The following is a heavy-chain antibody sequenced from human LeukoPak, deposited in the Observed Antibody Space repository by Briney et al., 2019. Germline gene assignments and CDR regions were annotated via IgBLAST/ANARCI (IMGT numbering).Heavy chain of an antibody. V-gene: IGHV4-38-2*02. Sequence: SETLSLTCTVSGGSISSGYYWGWIRQPPGKGLEWIGSIYHSGSTYYNPSLKSRVTISVDTSKNQFSLKLSSVTAADTAVYYCAREFVVVPAADSQDNWFDPWGQGTLVTVSS. J-gene: IGHJ5*02. CDR1: GGSISSGYY. CDR2: IYHSGST. D-gene: IGHD2-2*01. CDR3: AREFVVVPAADSQDNWFDP.